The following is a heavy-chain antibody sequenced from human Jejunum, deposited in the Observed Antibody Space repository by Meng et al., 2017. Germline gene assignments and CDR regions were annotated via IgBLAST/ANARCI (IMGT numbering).Heavy chain of an antibody. CDR3: AKILRHSSWDNIFDS. V-gene: IGHV3-23*01. CDR1: GFSFSSYA. J-gene: IGHJ4*02. Sequence: EVQLLESGGGLLQPGGSLRLSGASSGFSFSSYALHWFRQTPGKGLEWVSAISGSGDSSYYPDSVKGRFTVSRDNPKNTVYLQMNSLRAEDTAVYYCAKILRHSSWDNIFDSWGQGTLVTVSS. CDR2: ISGSGDSS. D-gene: IGHD2-2*01.